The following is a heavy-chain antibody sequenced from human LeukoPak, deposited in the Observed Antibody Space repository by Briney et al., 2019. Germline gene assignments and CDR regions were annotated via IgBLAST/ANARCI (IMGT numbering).Heavy chain of an antibody. Sequence: ASVTVACKASGYTFTSYDINWVRQATGQGLEWMGWMNPNSGNTGYAQKLQGRVTITRYTSISTAYMDLSSLRSEDTAVYYCARGVWKIRPTYYMDVWGKGTTVTVSS. CDR2: MNPNSGNT. CDR3: ARGVWKIRPTYYMDV. CDR1: GYTFTSYD. V-gene: IGHV1-8*03. D-gene: IGHD3-16*01. J-gene: IGHJ6*03.